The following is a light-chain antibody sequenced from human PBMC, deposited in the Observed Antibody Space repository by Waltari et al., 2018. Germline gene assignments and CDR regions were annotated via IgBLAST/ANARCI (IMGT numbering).Light chain of an antibody. V-gene: IGLV2-23*02. CDR2: DVT. CDR1: SSAVGTYNF. CDR3: CSYAGTSTFVV. J-gene: IGLJ3*02. Sequence: QSALTQPASVSGSHGQSIAISCTGRSSAVGTYNFVSWFQQHPGKAHKLMFYDVTNRPSGVSNRFPGSKSGNTSSLTISGLQADDEADYCCCSYAGTSTFVVFGGGTKLTVL.